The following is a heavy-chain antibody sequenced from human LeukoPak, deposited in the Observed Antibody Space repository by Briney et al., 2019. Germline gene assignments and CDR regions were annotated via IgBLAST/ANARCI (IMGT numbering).Heavy chain of an antibody. D-gene: IGHD3-10*01. CDR1: GGSISSYY. J-gene: IGHJ6*02. CDR3: ARQVWDYYGSGSYRRAFYYGMDV. CDR2: IYYSGST. Sequence: SETLSLTCTVSGGSISSYYWSWIRQPPGKGLEWIGYIYYSGSTNYNPSLKSRVTISADTSKNQFSLKLSSVTAADTAVYYCARQVWDYYGSGSYRRAFYYGMDVWGQGTTVTVSS. V-gene: IGHV4-59*08.